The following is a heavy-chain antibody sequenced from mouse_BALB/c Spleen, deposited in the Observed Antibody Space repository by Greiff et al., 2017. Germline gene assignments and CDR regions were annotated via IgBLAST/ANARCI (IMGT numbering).Heavy chain of an antibody. V-gene: IGHV1S56*01. Sequence: QVQLKQSGPELVKPGASVRISCKASGYTFTSYYIHWVKQRPGQGLEWIGWIYPGNVNTKYNEKFKGKATLTADKSSSTAYMQLSSLTSEDSAVYFCAREGMDYWGQGTSVTVSS. J-gene: IGHJ4*01. CDR1: GYTFTSYY. CDR2: IYPGNVNT. CDR3: AREGMDY.